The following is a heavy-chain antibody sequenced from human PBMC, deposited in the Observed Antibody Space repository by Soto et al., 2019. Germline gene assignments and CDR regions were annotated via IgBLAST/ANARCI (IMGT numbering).Heavy chain of an antibody. J-gene: IGHJ6*02. CDR1: GGTFSSYA. V-gene: IGHV1-69*01. CDR2: IIPIFGTA. CDR3: ARAPDVVGARVGYYSYGMVV. Sequence: QVQLVQSGAEVKKPGSSVKVSCKASGGTFSSYAISWVRQAPGQGLEWMGGIIPIFGTANYARKFQGRVTIAADESPSTAYMELSSLRSEDRAVYYCARAPDVVGARVGYYSYGMVVWGQGTTVTVSS. D-gene: IGHD1-26*01.